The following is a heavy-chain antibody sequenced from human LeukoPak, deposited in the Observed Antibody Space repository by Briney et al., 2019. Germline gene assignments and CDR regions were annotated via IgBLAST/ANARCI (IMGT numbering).Heavy chain of an antibody. CDR3: ARVAYYDSSGYYYRCAFDI. CDR1: GGSISSGGYY. J-gene: IGHJ3*02. Sequence: SETLSLTCTVSGGSISSGGYYWSWIRQHPGKGLEWIGYIYYSGSTYYNPSLKSRVTISVDTSKNQFSLKLSSVTAADTAVYYCARVAYYDSSGYYYRCAFDIWGQGTMVTVSS. CDR2: IYYSGST. V-gene: IGHV4-31*03. D-gene: IGHD3-22*01.